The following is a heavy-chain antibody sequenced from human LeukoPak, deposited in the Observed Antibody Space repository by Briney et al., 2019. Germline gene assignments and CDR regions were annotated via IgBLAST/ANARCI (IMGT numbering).Heavy chain of an antibody. V-gene: IGHV1-18*01. J-gene: IGHJ6*02. CDR3: ARDVVVVVAATTSRYYYYYGMDV. Sequence: GASVKVSCKASGYTFTSYGISWVRQAPGQGLEWMGWISAYNGNTNYAQKLQGRVTMTTDTSTSTAYMELRSLRSDDTAVYYCARDVVVVVAATTSRYYYYYGMDVWGQGTTVTVSS. D-gene: IGHD2-15*01. CDR2: ISAYNGNT. CDR1: GYTFTSYG.